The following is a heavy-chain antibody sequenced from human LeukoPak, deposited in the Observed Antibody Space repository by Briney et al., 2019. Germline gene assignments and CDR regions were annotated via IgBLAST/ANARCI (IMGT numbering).Heavy chain of an antibody. J-gene: IGHJ4*02. D-gene: IGHD3-16*01. Sequence: GESLKISCKASGYSFTAYWIGWVRQMPGKGLEWMGIIFPADSDTTYSPSYQGQVTISADKSITTAYLQWDSLKASDTAMYYCARHPWGIKVADYWGQGTLVTVSS. CDR3: ARHPWGIKVADY. CDR2: IFPADSDT. CDR1: GYSFTAYW. V-gene: IGHV5-51*01.